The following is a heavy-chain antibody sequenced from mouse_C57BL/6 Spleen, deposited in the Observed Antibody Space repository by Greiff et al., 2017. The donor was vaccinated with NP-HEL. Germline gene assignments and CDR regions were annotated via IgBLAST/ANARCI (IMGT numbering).Heavy chain of an antibody. V-gene: IGHV5-17*01. CDR3: ARGDDYDGHWFAY. CDR2: ISSGSSTI. D-gene: IGHD2-4*01. J-gene: IGHJ3*01. CDR1: GFTFSDYG. Sequence: EVKVVESGGGLVKPGGSLKLSCAASGFTFSDYGMHWVRQAPEKGLEWVAYISSGSSTIYYADTVKGRFTISRDNAKNTLFLQMTSLRSEDTAMYYCARGDDYDGHWFAYWGQGTLVTVSA.